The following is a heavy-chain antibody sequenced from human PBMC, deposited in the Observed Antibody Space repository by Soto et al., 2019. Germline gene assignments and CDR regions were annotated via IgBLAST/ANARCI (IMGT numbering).Heavy chain of an antibody. V-gene: IGHV1-2*02. Sequence: QVQLVQSGAEVKKPGASVKVSCKASGYAFSDYYMHWVRQAPGQGLEWMGWLYPNSGGTSYAQKFQGRVTMTRDTSISTAYMELSSLRSDDTAVYYCARDSRYCSSDVCRKYFGMDVWGQGTTVTVSS. J-gene: IGHJ6*02. CDR3: ARDSRYCSSDVCRKYFGMDV. D-gene: IGHD2-8*01. CDR2: LYPNSGGT. CDR1: GYAFSDYY.